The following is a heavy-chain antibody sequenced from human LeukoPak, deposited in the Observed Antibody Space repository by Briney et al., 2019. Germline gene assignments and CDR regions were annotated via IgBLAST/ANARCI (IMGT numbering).Heavy chain of an antibody. Sequence: SETLSLTCAVYGGSFSGYYWSWVRQPPGKGLEWIASIYYTGSTYYNPSLKSRVTISLDMSKNEFFLTMTSVTAADTAVYFCTAEKNGSPHYWGQGTQVTVSS. J-gene: IGHJ4*02. V-gene: IGHV4-34*01. D-gene: IGHD2-8*01. CDR3: TAEKNGSPHY. CDR2: IYYTGST. CDR1: GGSFSGYY.